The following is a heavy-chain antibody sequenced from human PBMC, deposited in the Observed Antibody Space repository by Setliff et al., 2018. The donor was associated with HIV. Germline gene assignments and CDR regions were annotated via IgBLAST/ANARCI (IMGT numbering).Heavy chain of an antibody. V-gene: IGHV4-39*01. CDR2: IYPGST. J-gene: IGHJ4*02. D-gene: IGHD2-8*02. CDR1: GGSIISDIFY. Sequence: SETLSLTCSVSGGSIISDIFYWGWIRQPPGKGLEWIGSIYPGSTKCNPSRRSRLTISLDSPTNQFSVTLSSVTAADTAMYYCARYTVGSMLDYWGPGTLVTVSS. CDR3: ARYTVGSMLDY.